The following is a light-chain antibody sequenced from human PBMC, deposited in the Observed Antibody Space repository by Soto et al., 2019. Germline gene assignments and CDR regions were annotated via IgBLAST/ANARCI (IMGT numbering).Light chain of an antibody. J-gene: IGLJ1*01. Sequence: QSVLTQPPSVSGAPGQTVTISCAGSSSNIGPGFDVHWYQQVSGAAPKLLIYGNSNRPSGVPDRFSGSRSGTSASLAITGLHAEDEADYYCQSYDSSLSGYVFGTGTKVTVL. CDR2: GNS. V-gene: IGLV1-40*01. CDR3: QSYDSSLSGYV. CDR1: SSNIGPGFD.